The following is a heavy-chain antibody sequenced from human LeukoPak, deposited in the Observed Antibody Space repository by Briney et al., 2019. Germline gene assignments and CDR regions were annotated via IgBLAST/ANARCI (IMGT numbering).Heavy chain of an antibody. CDR3: ARDATTELGTVYMDV. J-gene: IGHJ6*03. CDR1: GFIFSSYG. D-gene: IGHD4-17*01. CDR2: ISTSGSSI. V-gene: IGHV3-48*04. Sequence: SGGSLRLSCVASGFIFSSYGMHWVRQAPGKGLEWLSHISTSGSSIHYADSVKGRFTISRDNAKNSLYLQMNSLRVEDTAVYYCARDATTELGTVYMDVWGKGTTVTISS.